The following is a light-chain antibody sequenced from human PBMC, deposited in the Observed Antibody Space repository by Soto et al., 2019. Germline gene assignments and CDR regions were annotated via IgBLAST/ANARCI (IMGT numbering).Light chain of an antibody. CDR1: QSISSW. CDR3: QQYNSYSLT. J-gene: IGKJ5*01. CDR2: KAS. V-gene: IGKV1-5*03. Sequence: DIQMTQSPSTRSASVGDRVTITCRASQSISSWLAWYQHKPGKAPNLLIYKASSLESGVPSRFSGSGSGTEFTLTISSLQPDDFATYYCQQYNSYSLTFGQGTRLEIK.